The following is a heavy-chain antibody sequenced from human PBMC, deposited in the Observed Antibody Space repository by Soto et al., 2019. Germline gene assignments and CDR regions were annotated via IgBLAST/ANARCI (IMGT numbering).Heavy chain of an antibody. CDR1: GFTFGDYA. CDR2: IRSKAYGGTT. Sequence: GESLKISCTASGFTFGDYAMSWFRQAPGKGLEWVGFIRSKAYGGTTEYAASVKGRFTISRDDSKSIAYLQMNSLKTEDTAVYYCTRSPIVGATLFWGQGTMVTVSS. J-gene: IGHJ3*01. D-gene: IGHD1-26*01. CDR3: TRSPIVGATLF. V-gene: IGHV3-49*03.